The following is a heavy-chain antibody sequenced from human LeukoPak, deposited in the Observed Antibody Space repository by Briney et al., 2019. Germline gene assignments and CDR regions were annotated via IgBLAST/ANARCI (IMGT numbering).Heavy chain of an antibody. CDR2: IIPIFGTA. V-gene: IGHV1-69*05. J-gene: IGHJ3*02. CDR1: GGTFSSYA. CDR3: AANKYCTNGVCYFNAFDI. Sequence: ASVKVSCKASGGTFSSYAIGWVRQAPGQGLEWMGGIIPIFGTANYAQKFQGRVTITTDESTSTAYMELSSLRSEDTAVYYCAANKYCTNGVCYFNAFDIWGQGTMVTVSS. D-gene: IGHD2-8*01.